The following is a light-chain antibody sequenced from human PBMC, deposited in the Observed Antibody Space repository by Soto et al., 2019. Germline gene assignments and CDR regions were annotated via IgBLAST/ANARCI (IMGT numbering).Light chain of an antibody. J-gene: IGKJ5*01. Sequence: AIQLTQSPSSLSASVGDRVTITCRASQDIRGALAWYQQKPGKAPKILIYDVSTLESGVPSRFRGSSSGTDFTLTISSLQPVDFATYYCQQFNSYPITFGQRTRLEIK. CDR3: QQFNSYPIT. V-gene: IGKV1-13*02. CDR2: DVS. CDR1: QDIRGA.